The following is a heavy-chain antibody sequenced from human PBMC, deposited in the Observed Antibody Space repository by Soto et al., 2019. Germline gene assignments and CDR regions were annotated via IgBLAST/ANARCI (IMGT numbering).Heavy chain of an antibody. V-gene: IGHV4-34*01. CDR3: ARHHVRGRTIAGAAEF. CDR1: GGSFSGYY. J-gene: IGHJ4*02. D-gene: IGHD1-26*01. Sequence: SETLSLTCAVYGGSFSGYYWSWIRQPPGKGLEWIGEINHSGNTNYNPSLKSRVTISVDTSKNQLFLNLTSVTAADTAMYYCARHHVRGRTIAGAAEFWGQGTLVTVSS. CDR2: INHSGNT.